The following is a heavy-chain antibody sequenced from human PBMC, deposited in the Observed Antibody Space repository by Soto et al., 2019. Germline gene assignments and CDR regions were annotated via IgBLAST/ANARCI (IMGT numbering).Heavy chain of an antibody. D-gene: IGHD6-6*01. CDR3: AKDISSSGVVRWFDP. V-gene: IGHV3-21*04. Sequence: PGGSPRLSSAASGFTFSSYSMNWVRQAPGKGLEWVSSISSSSSYIYYADSVKGRFTISRDNAKNSLYLQMNSLRAEDTALYYCAKDISSSGVVRWFDPWGYGTLLTVSS. CDR2: ISSSSSYI. CDR1: GFTFSSYS. J-gene: IGHJ5*02.